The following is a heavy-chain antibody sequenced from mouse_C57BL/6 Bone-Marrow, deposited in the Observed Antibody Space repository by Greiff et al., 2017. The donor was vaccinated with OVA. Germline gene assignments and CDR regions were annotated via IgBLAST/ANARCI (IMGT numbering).Heavy chain of an antibody. J-gene: IGHJ1*03. Sequence: QVQLKQPGAELVKPGASVKLSCKASGYTFTSYWMQWVKQRPGQGLEWIGEIDPSDSYTNYNQKFKGKATLTVDTSSSTAYMQLSSLTSEDAAVYYCARSGGYDGYSHWYFDVWGTGTTVTVSS. V-gene: IGHV1-50*01. D-gene: IGHD2-3*01. CDR1: GYTFTSYW. CDR3: ARSGGYDGYSHWYFDV. CDR2: IDPSDSYT.